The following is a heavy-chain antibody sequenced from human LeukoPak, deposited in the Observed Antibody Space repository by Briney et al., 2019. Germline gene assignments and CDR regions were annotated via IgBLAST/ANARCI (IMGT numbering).Heavy chain of an antibody. Sequence: ASVKVSCKASGYTFTSYGISWVRQAPGQGLEWMGWISAYNGNTNYAQKLQGRVTMTTDTSTSTAYMELRSLRSDDTAVYYCARGLLTSSGFSYYYYYMDVWGKGTTVTVSS. V-gene: IGHV1-18*01. CDR2: ISAYNGNT. D-gene: IGHD3-22*01. CDR1: GYTFTSYG. J-gene: IGHJ6*03. CDR3: ARGLLTSSGFSYYYYYMDV.